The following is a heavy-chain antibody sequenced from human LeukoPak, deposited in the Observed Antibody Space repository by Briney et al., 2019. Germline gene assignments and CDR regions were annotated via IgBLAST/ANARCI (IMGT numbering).Heavy chain of an antibody. V-gene: IGHV4-59*01. CDR1: GGSISSYY. J-gene: IGHJ5*02. Sequence: SETLSLTCTVSGGSISSYYWSWIRQPPGKGLEWIGYIYYSGSTIYNPSLKSRVTISVDTSKNQFSLKLSSVTAADTAVYYCARKDGDFWSGYYTSWFDPWGQGTLVTVSS. CDR3: ARKDGDFWSGYYTSWFDP. CDR2: IYYSGST. D-gene: IGHD3-3*01.